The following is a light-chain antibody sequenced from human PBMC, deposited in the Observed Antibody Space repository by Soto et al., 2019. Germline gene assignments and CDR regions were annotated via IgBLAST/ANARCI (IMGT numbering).Light chain of an antibody. CDR3: CSYAGTSTWV. V-gene: IGLV2-23*01. J-gene: IGLJ3*02. CDR1: SSDVGSYNL. Sequence: QSALTQPASVSGSPGQSITISCTGTSSDVGSYNLVSWYQQYPGKAPKLMIYEGGKRPSGVSNRFSGSKSDNTASLTISGLQAEDEADYYCCSYAGTSTWVFGGGTKLTVL. CDR2: EGG.